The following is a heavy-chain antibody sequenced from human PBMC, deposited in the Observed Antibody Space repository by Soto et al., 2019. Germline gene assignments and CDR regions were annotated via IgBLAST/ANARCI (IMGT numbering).Heavy chain of an antibody. J-gene: IGHJ4*02. CDR2: INPNSGGT. CDR3: ARDAGYDFWSGYCDY. V-gene: IGHV1-2*04. D-gene: IGHD3-3*01. CDR1: GYTFTGYY. Sequence: ASVKVSCKASGYTFTGYYMHWVRQAPGQGLEWMGWINPNSGGTNYAQKFQGWVTMTRDTSISTAYMELSRLRSDDTAVYYCARDAGYDFWSGYCDYWGQGTLVTVSS.